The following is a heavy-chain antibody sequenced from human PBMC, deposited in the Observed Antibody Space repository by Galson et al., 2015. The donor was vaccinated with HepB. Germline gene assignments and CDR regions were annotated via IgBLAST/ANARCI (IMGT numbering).Heavy chain of an antibody. V-gene: IGHV1-8*02. D-gene: IGHD4-23*01. Sequence: QSGAEVKKPGASVKVSCEASGYTFTSYGISWVRQAPGQGLEWMGWMNPKTGTTGFAQKFQGRLTMTRDTSITTAYMELSGLISEDTAVYYCARVSGKAPDYYNYYMEVWGKGTTATVSS. CDR1: GYTFTSYG. CDR3: ARVSGKAPDYYNYYMEV. J-gene: IGHJ6*03. CDR2: MNPKTGTT.